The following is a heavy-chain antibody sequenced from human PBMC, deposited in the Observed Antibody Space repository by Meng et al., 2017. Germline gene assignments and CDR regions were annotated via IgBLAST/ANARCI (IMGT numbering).Heavy chain of an antibody. CDR3: ARVYGDIDY. CDR2: MNPKSGNT. Sequence: QVQLVHSGAEVKKPGASVKVSCKTSGYTFTNYDINWVRQATGQGLEWVGWMNPKSGNTGFAQKFQGRVTMTRDTSITTAYMELSSLRSEDTAVYYCARVYGDIDYWGQGTLVTVSS. D-gene: IGHD4-17*01. CDR1: GYTFTNYD. J-gene: IGHJ4*02. V-gene: IGHV1-8*01.